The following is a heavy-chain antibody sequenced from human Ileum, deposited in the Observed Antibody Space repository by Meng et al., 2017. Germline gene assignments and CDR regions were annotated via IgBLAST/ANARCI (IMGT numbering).Heavy chain of an antibody. J-gene: IGHJ4*02. D-gene: IGHD3-22*01. CDR1: GFPFSTAW. Sequence: GESLKISCAASGFPFSTAWMSWVRQAPGKGLEWVGRIRSTSYGETTDYAAPVKGRFTISRDDSKNMLYLQMNSLETEDTAVYYCAKTFHSDTAFDYWGQGALVTVSS. V-gene: IGHV3-15*01. CDR3: AKTFHSDTAFDY. CDR2: IRSTSYGETT.